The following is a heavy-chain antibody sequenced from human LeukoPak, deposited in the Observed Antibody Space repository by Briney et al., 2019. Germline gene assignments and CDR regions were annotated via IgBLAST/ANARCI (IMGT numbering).Heavy chain of an antibody. Sequence: GRSLRLSCAASGFTFSSYGMHWVRQAPAKGLEWVAVISYDGSNKYYADSVKGRFTISRDNSKNTLYLQMNSLRAEDTAVYYCAKDASSGWYRGYFDYWGQGTLVTVSS. D-gene: IGHD6-19*01. V-gene: IGHV3-30*18. J-gene: IGHJ4*02. CDR1: GFTFSSYG. CDR2: ISYDGSNK. CDR3: AKDASSGWYRGYFDY.